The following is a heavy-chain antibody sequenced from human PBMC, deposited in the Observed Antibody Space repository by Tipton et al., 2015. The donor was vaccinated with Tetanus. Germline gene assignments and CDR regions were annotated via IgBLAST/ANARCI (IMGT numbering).Heavy chain of an antibody. CDR3: ARDSTTYGDYEGLGY. CDR1: GYTFTSYG. D-gene: IGHD4-17*01. CDR2: ISAYNGNT. J-gene: IGHJ4*02. V-gene: IGHV1-18*01. Sequence: QSGAEVKKPGASVKVSCKASGYTFTSYGISWVRQAPGQGLEWMGWISAYNGNTNYAQKLQGRVTMTTDTSTSTAYMELRSLRSEDTAVYYCARDSTTYGDYEGLGYWGQGTLVTVSS.